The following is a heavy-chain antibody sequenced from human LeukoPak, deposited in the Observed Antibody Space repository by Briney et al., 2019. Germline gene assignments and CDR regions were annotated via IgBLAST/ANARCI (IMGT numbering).Heavy chain of an antibody. V-gene: IGHV3-30*02. Sequence: GGSLRLSCAASGFTFSSYGMHWVRQAPGKGLEWVAFIRYDGSNKYYADSVKGRFTISRDNSKNTAYLQMNSLKTEDTAVYYCTRPGFSPDGSGSYYRDYWGQGTLVTVSS. D-gene: IGHD3-10*01. CDR1: GFTFSSYG. CDR2: IRYDGSNK. CDR3: TRPGFSPDGSGSYYRDY. J-gene: IGHJ4*02.